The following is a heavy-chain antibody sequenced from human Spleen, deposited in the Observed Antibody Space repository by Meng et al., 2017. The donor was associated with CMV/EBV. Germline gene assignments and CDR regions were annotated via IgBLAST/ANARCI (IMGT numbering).Heavy chain of an antibody. V-gene: IGHV3-48*04. CDR3: ARYCSSTSCPSNYYYYYGMDV. Sequence: GESLKISCAASGFTFSSYSMNWVRQAPGKGLEWVSHISSSSSTIYYADSVKGRFTISRDNAKNSLYLQMNSLRAEDTAVYYCARYCSSTSCPSNYYYYYGMDVWGQGTTVTVSS. CDR2: ISSSSSTI. J-gene: IGHJ6*02. D-gene: IGHD2-2*01. CDR1: GFTFSSYS.